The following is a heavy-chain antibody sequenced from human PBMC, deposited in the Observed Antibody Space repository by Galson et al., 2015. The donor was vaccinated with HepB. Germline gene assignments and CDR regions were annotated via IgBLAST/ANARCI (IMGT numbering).Heavy chain of an antibody. Sequence: SVKVSCKASGYTFTSYYMQWVRQAPGQGLEWMGIINPNDGTTSYAQKFRGRVTMTRDTSTSTVYMELSNLRSEDTAVYYCARVLCSGGSCYSDWLDPWGQGTLVTVSS. CDR3: ARVLCSGGSCYSDWLDP. CDR1: GYTFTSYY. V-gene: IGHV1-46*03. CDR2: INPNDGTT. D-gene: IGHD2-15*01. J-gene: IGHJ5*02.